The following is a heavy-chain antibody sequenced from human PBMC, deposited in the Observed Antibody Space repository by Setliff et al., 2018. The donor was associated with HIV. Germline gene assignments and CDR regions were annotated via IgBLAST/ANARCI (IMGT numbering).Heavy chain of an antibody. Sequence: ASVKVSCKASGYTFTSYGISWVRQAPGQGLEWMGWISAYNGNTNYAQKLPGRVTMTTDTSTSTAYMELRSLRSDDTAVYYCARDTPSYSSGWYVTPNFDYWGQGTLVTVSS. CDR3: ARDTPSYSSGWYVTPNFDY. CDR1: GYTFTSYG. D-gene: IGHD6-19*01. J-gene: IGHJ4*02. CDR2: ISAYNGNT. V-gene: IGHV1-18*01.